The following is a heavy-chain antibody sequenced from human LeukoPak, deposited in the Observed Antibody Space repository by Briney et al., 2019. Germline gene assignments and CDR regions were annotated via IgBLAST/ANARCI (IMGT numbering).Heavy chain of an antibody. D-gene: IGHD6-13*01. CDR1: GFTFSSYG. CDR2: ISYDGNNK. Sequence: GGSLRLSCAASGFTFSSYGMHWVRQAPGKGLQWVAVISYDGNNKYYADSVKGRFTISRDNSKNTLYLQMNSLRAEDTAVYYCAKDLDDAAAAYFFDHWGQGTLVTVSS. J-gene: IGHJ4*02. CDR3: AKDLDDAAAAYFFDH. V-gene: IGHV3-30*18.